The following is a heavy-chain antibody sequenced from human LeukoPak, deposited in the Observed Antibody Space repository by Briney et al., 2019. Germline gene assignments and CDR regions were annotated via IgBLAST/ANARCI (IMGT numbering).Heavy chain of an antibody. V-gene: IGHV1-2*02. CDR2: INPNSGGT. Sequence: ASVKVSCKASGYTCTGYYMHWVRQAPGQGLEWMGWINPNSGGTNYARKFQGRVTMTRDTSISTAYMELSRLRSDDTAVYYCARSQLLDAFDIWGQGTMVTVSS. CDR3: ARSQLLDAFDI. J-gene: IGHJ3*02. D-gene: IGHD2-2*01. CDR1: GYTCTGYY.